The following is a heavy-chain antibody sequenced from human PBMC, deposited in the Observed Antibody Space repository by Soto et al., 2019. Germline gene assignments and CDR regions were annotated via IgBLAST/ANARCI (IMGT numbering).Heavy chain of an antibody. CDR2: MRGSSSTT. Sequence: EVRLLESGGGLVKPGGSLRLSCATSGLTFSNYAMSWVRQAPGGGLEGGPTMRGSSSTTYYADFVRGRFTISRDRSKNTLYLQMSSLRAEDTALYYCAKNQERELPRVIDFWGQGTLVTVSS. CDR3: AKNQERELPRVIDF. D-gene: IGHD1-7*01. V-gene: IGHV3-23*01. J-gene: IGHJ4*02. CDR1: GLTFSNYA.